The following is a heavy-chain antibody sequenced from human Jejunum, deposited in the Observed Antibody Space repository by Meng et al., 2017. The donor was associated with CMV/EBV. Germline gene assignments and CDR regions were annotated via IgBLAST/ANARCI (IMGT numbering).Heavy chain of an antibody. CDR2: IIGSGGTT. V-gene: IGHV3-23*01. CDR1: GFTFSTYA. D-gene: IGHD2-2*02. Sequence: EVQLLESGGGLVQSGXSLRLSCAASGFTFSTYAMSWVRQAPGKGLEWVSGIIGSGGTTYYADSVKGRFTISRDNSKNTLYLQMNSLRAEDTAVYHCAKGYCTSNSCYRLDYWGQGTLVTVS. CDR3: AKGYCTSNSCYRLDY. J-gene: IGHJ4*02.